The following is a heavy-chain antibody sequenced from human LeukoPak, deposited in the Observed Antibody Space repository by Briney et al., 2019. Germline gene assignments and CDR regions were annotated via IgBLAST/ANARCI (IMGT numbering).Heavy chain of an antibody. D-gene: IGHD3-16*01. CDR2: IYYSGST. CDR3: ARDRRGTYREQRYYFDG. J-gene: IGHJ4*02. V-gene: IGHV4-59*01. CDR1: GGSISSYY. Sequence: PSETLSLTCTVSGGSISSYYWSWIRQPPGKGLEWIGYIYYSGSTNYNPSLKSRVTISVDTSKNQFSLKLSSVTAADTAVYYCARDRRGTYREQRYYFDGGGQDTSLTVSS.